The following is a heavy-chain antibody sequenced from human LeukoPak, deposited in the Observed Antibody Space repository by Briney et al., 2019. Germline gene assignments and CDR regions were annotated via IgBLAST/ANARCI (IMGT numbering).Heavy chain of an antibody. Sequence: PGGSLSLSCAASGFTFSNYGMSWVRQAPGKGLEWVSAISGSGGSTYYAASVKGRFTISRDNSKNTLYLQVNSLRAEDAAVYYCAKDHGSGGDYGTLLYWGQGTLVTVSS. D-gene: IGHD4-17*01. CDR1: GFTFSNYG. CDR3: AKDHGSGGDYGTLLY. CDR2: ISGSGGST. V-gene: IGHV3-23*01. J-gene: IGHJ4*02.